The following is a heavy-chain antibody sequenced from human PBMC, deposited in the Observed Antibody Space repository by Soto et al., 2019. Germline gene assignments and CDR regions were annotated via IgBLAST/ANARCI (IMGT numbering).Heavy chain of an antibody. CDR1: GATFSGYA. J-gene: IGHJ4*02. CDR2: IVPIFETL. CDR3: VVMGNVAVSNPRSFDY. D-gene: IGHD6-19*01. Sequence: QVQLVQSGAEVKKPGSSVKVSCKASGATFSGYAINWVRQAPGQGLEWLGIIVPIFETLNYAERFQGRVAITADESTTTVYMKLTNLTHEDTAVYYCVVMGNVAVSNPRSFDYWGQGTQVTVSS. V-gene: IGHV1-69*18.